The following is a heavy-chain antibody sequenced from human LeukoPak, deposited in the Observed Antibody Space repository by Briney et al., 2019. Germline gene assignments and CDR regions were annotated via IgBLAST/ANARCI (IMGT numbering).Heavy chain of an antibody. CDR2: IRSKANSYAT. J-gene: IGHJ4*02. Sequence: GGSLRLSCAASEFTFSNYGMHWVRQASGKGLEWVGRIRSKANSYATAYAASVKGRFTISRDDSKNTAYLQMNSLKTEDTAVYYCTRVSSGYYDFDYWGQGTLVTVSS. CDR1: EFTFSNYG. V-gene: IGHV3-73*01. CDR3: TRVSSGYYDFDY. D-gene: IGHD3-22*01.